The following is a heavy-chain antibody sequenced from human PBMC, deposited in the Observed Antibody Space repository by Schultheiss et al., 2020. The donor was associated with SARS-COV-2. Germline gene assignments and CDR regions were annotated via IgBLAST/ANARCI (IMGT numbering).Heavy chain of an antibody. CDR2: IGGGDDER. D-gene: IGHD2-2*02. V-gene: IGHV3-23*01. CDR1: GFTFSNYA. Sequence: GGSLRLSCAASGFTFSNYAMSWVRQAPGKGLEWVSAIGGGDDERHYADSVKGRFIISRDNSMNTLYLQMNSLRAEDTAVYYCAKNMEVVVPAAKPSYYYGMDVWGQGTTVTVSS. CDR3: AKNMEVVVPAAKPSYYYGMDV. J-gene: IGHJ6*02.